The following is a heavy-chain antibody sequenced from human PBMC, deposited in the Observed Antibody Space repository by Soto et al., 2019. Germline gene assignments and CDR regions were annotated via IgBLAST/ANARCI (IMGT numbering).Heavy chain of an antibody. CDR2: IYHSGST. CDR1: GGSISSGGYS. D-gene: IGHD3-22*01. Sequence: SETLSLTCAVSGGSISSGGYSWSWIRQPPGKGLEWIGYIYHSGSTYYNPSLKSRVTISVDRSKNQFSLKLSSVTAADTAVYYCARDCLHYYDSSGCYDYWGQGTLVTVSS. V-gene: IGHV4-30-2*01. J-gene: IGHJ4*02. CDR3: ARDCLHYYDSSGCYDY.